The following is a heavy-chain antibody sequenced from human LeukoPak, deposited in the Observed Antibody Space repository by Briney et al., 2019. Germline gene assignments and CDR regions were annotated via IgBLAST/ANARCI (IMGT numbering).Heavy chain of an antibody. V-gene: IGHV4-4*02. Sequence: SETLSLTCGVSGGSISSSNWWTWVRQPPGKGLEWIGEIYHSGTTNYNPSLKSRITISVDKSKNQFSLKLSSVTAADTAVYYCARLDYYGSGNYYNFDYWGQGTLVTVSS. D-gene: IGHD3-10*01. CDR2: IYHSGTT. CDR3: ARLDYYGSGNYYNFDY. J-gene: IGHJ4*02. CDR1: GGSISSSNW.